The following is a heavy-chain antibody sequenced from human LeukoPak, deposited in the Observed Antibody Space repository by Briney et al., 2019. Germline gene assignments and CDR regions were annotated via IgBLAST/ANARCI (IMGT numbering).Heavy chain of an antibody. J-gene: IGHJ4*02. CDR3: SRDRHCIGSTCYGL. CDR2: INIDGSSI. Sequence: GGSLRLSCAASGFPLSNYWMHWVRQAPGKGLVWVSRINIDGSSISYADSVKGRFTISRDNAKNTVYLQMNSLRVEDTAVYYCSRDRHCIGSTCYGLWGQGTRVTVSS. D-gene: IGHD2-2*01. V-gene: IGHV3-74*01. CDR1: GFPLSNYW.